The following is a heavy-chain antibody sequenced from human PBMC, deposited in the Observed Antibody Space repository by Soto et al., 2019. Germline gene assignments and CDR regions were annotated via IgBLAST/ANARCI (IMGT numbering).Heavy chain of an antibody. J-gene: IGHJ4*02. CDR2: ISYDGSNK. D-gene: IGHD3-22*01. CDR3: ARARGSGYYFDY. V-gene: IGHV3-30*03. Sequence: GGSLRLSCGASGFTFRSYSMNWVRQAPGKGLEWVALISYDGSNKYYADSVKGRFTISRDNAKNSLYLQMNSLRAEDTAVYYCARARGSGYYFDYWGPGTLVTVSS. CDR1: GFTFRSYS.